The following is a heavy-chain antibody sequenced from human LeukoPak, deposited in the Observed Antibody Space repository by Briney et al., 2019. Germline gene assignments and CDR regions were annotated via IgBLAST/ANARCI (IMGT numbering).Heavy chain of an antibody. D-gene: IGHD2-2*01. CDR2: ISDSGGYT. CDR3: AKAYCSSNSCYFFDY. V-gene: IGHV3-23*01. CDR1: GFTFSSYA. Sequence: GGSLRLSCAASGFTFSSYAMSWVRQAPRKGLEWVSVISDSGGYTYYADSVKGRFTISRDNSKNTLYLQMNSMRAEDTAVYYCAKAYCSSNSCYFFDYWGQGTLVTVSS. J-gene: IGHJ4*02.